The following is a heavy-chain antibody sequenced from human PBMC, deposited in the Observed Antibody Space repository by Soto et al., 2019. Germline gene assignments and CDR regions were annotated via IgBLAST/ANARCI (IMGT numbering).Heavy chain of an antibody. J-gene: IGHJ3*02. CDR3: ASGYCSSPSFYAFDI. D-gene: IGHD2-2*03. Sequence: GESLKISCAASGFTFSDYYMSWIRQAPGKGLEWVSYISSSGSTIYYADSVKGRFTISRDNAKNSLYLQMNSLRAEDTAVYYCASGYCSSPSFYAFDIWGQGTMVTVSS. V-gene: IGHV3-11*01. CDR1: GFTFSDYY. CDR2: ISSSGSTI.